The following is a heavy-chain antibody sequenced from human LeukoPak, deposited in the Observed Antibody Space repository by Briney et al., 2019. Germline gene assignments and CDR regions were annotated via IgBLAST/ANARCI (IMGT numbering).Heavy chain of an antibody. Sequence: GGSLRLSCAASGFTFSYYSMNWVRQAPGKGLEWVSSISSSSGYIYYADSVKGRFTISRDNAKNSLYLQMNSLRAEDTAVYYCAKGARAAAGLVDALDIWGQGTMVTVSS. J-gene: IGHJ3*02. CDR2: ISSSSGYI. D-gene: IGHD6-13*01. CDR1: GFTFSYYS. CDR3: AKGARAAAGLVDALDI. V-gene: IGHV3-21*04.